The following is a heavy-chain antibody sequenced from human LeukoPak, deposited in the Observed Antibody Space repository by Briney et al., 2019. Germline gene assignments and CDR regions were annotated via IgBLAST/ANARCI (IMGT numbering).Heavy chain of an antibody. D-gene: IGHD5-12*01. CDR3: TRDAQRGYNGYEY. Sequence: GGSLRLSCAGSGITFSTYTMNWVRQAPGKGLEWVSSISSSSAYIYYADSVNGRFTISRDNAKNSLSLQMDSLGAEDTAVYYCTRDAQRGYNGYEYWGQGTLVTVSS. CDR1: GITFSTYT. J-gene: IGHJ4*02. V-gene: IGHV3-21*06. CDR2: ISSSSAYI.